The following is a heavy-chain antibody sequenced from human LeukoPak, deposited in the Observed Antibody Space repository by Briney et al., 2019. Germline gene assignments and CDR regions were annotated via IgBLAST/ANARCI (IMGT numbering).Heavy chain of an antibody. J-gene: IGHJ4*02. CDR3: AKLLRFGDGYFDY. D-gene: IGHD5-12*01. CDR1: GFTFSNYW. V-gene: IGHV3-7*03. Sequence: GGSLRLSCAASGFTFSNYWMSWVRQSPGKGLEWVANIKQDGSDKYYLDSVKGRFTISRDSAKNSLYLQMNSLRAEDTAVYYCAKLLRFGDGYFDYWGQGTLVTVSS. CDR2: IKQDGSDK.